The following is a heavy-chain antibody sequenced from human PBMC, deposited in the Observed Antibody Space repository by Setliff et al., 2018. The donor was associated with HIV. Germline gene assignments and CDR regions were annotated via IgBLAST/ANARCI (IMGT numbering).Heavy chain of an antibody. D-gene: IGHD6-19*01. CDR1: GDTFIRNA. V-gene: IGHV1-69*06. J-gene: IGHJ2*01. CDR2: IIPVFDTS. Sequence: SVKVSCKASGDTFIRNAISWVRQAPGQGLEWMGTIIPVFDTSYNAQKFQGRVTITAEKSTSTVNVELSGLTSDDTAVYYCARVANIPVAGKSWYFDLWGRGTLVTVSS. CDR3: ARVANIPVAGKSWYFDL.